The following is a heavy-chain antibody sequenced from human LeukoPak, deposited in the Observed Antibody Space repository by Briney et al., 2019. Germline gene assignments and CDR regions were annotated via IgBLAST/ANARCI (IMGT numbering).Heavy chain of an antibody. CDR1: GFTFGRYW. D-gene: IGHD3-22*01. Sequence: GGSLRLSCEASGFTFGRYWMHWVRQAPGKGLVWVSRIKSDGKTNYADSVKGRFTISRDNAKNTVSLQMDSLRAEDTGVYYCARAPSEVGGYYPEYFRHWGQGTLVTVSS. J-gene: IGHJ1*01. CDR2: IKSDGKT. V-gene: IGHV3-74*01. CDR3: ARAPSEVGGYYPEYFRH.